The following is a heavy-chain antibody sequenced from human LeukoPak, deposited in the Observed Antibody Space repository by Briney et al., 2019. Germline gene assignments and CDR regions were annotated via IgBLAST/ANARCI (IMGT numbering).Heavy chain of an antibody. V-gene: IGHV3-66*01. CDR1: GFTVSSNY. CDR2: IYSGGST. D-gene: IGHD3-22*01. Sequence: PGGSLRLSCAASGFTVSSNYMSWVRQAPGKGLEWVSVIYSGGSTYYADSVKGRFTISRDNSKNTLYLQMNSLRAEDTAVYYCAKDRLGSSGYHDAFDIWGQGTMVTVSS. J-gene: IGHJ3*02. CDR3: AKDRLGSSGYHDAFDI.